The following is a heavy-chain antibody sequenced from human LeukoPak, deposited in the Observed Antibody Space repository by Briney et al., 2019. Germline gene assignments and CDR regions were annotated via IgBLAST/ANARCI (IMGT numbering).Heavy chain of an antibody. Sequence: GGSLRLSCAASGCTFSSYSMNWVRQAPGKGLEWVSYISSSSSTIYYADSVKGRFTISRDNAKNSLYLQMNSLRAEDTAVYYCARAGSGWYHYYYYYLYGWGKGTTVTVSS. CDR2: ISSSSSTI. V-gene: IGHV3-48*01. J-gene: IGHJ6*03. CDR1: GCTFSSYS. D-gene: IGHD6-19*01. CDR3: ARAGSGWYHYYYYYLYG.